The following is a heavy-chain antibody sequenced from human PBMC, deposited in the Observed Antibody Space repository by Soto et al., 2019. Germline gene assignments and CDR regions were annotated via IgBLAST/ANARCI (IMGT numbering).Heavy chain of an antibody. CDR1: GFTFSSYA. D-gene: IGHD2-2*02. CDR2: FSGSGSGT. Sequence: EVQLLESGGGLVQPGGSLRLSCAASGFTFSSYAMSWVRQAPGKGLEWVSAFSGSGSGTYYAESVKGRFTISRDNSKNPRYRQMNTRRAKATAVYYGAWDGSSTRCYSWGQGTLVTVSS. V-gene: IGHV3-23*01. CDR3: AWDGSSTRCYS. J-gene: IGHJ4*02.